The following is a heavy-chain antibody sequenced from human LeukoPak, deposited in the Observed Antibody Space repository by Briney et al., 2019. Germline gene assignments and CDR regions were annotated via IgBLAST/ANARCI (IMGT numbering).Heavy chain of an antibody. Sequence: GGSLRLSCAASGLTFSSYSMNWVRQAPGKGLEWVSYISSSSSTIYYADSVKGRFTISRDNAKNSLYLQMNSLRAEDTAVYYCARDPSGEEFDYWGQGTLDTVSS. CDR3: ARDPSGEEFDY. CDR1: GLTFSSYS. D-gene: IGHD2-21*01. J-gene: IGHJ4*02. V-gene: IGHV3-48*01. CDR2: ISSSSSTI.